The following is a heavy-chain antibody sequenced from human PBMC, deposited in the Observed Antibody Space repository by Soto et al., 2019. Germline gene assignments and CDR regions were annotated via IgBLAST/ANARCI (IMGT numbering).Heavy chain of an antibody. V-gene: IGHV1-3*01. J-gene: IGHJ4*02. Sequence: ASVKVSCKASGYTFTSYAMHWVRQSPGQRLEWMGWINAGNGNTKYSQKFQGRVTITRDTSASTAYMELSSLRSEDTAVYYCARDLVTMVRGVAYYFDYWGQGTLVTVSS. CDR1: GYTFTSYA. D-gene: IGHD3-10*01. CDR2: INAGNGNT. CDR3: ARDLVTMVRGVAYYFDY.